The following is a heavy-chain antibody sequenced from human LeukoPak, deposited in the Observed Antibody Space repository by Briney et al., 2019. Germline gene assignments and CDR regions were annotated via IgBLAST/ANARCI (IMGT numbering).Heavy chain of an antibody. CDR3: ARGFSH. Sequence: RSSETLSLTCAVYGGSFIDYYWSWLRQPPGKGLEWIGEIDHSGSTTYNPSLKSRVTISVDTSKNQFSLKLSSVTAADTAVYYCARGFSHWGQGTLVTVSS. CDR1: GGSFIDYY. CDR2: IDHSGST. V-gene: IGHV4-34*01. D-gene: IGHD3-3*01. J-gene: IGHJ4*02.